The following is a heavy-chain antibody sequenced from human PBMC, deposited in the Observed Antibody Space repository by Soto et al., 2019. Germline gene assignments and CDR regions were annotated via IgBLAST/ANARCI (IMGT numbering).Heavy chain of an antibody. D-gene: IGHD2-21*02. CDR2: IIPIFGTA. CDR3: ADSSYCGGDCFLPGD. J-gene: IGHJ4*02. V-gene: IGHV1-69*12. Sequence: QVQLVQSGAEVKKPGSSVKVSCKASGGTFSSYAISWVRQAPGRGLEWMGGIIPIFGTANYAQKFQGRVTITADESTSTAYMELSSLRSEDTAVYYCADSSYCGGDCFLPGDWGQGTLVTVSS. CDR1: GGTFSSYA.